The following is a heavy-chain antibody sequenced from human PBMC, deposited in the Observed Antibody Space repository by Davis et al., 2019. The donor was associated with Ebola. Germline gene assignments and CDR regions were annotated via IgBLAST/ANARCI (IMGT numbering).Heavy chain of an antibody. Sequence: GSLRLSCSVSGASISSSYWSWIRQPPGKGLEWIGYIYYSGSTNYNPSLKSRVTISVDTSKNQFSLKLSSVTAADTAMYYCARRGTSSWYAGWFDPWGQGTLVTVSS. J-gene: IGHJ5*02. V-gene: IGHV4-59*08. CDR1: GASISSSY. CDR2: IYYSGST. D-gene: IGHD6-13*01. CDR3: ARRGTSSWYAGWFDP.